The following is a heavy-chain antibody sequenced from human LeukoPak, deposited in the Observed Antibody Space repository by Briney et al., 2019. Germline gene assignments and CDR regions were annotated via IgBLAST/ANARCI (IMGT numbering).Heavy chain of an antibody. V-gene: IGHV3-23*01. Sequence: SGGSLRLSCAASGFTFSSYAMSWVRQAPGKGLEWVSTISGSGGSTYYADFVKGRFTISRDNSKNTLYLQMNSLRAEDTAVYYCAKSQFYGSGGGFDYWGQGTLVIVSS. CDR2: ISGSGGST. CDR1: GFTFSSYA. J-gene: IGHJ4*02. D-gene: IGHD3-10*01. CDR3: AKSQFYGSGGGFDY.